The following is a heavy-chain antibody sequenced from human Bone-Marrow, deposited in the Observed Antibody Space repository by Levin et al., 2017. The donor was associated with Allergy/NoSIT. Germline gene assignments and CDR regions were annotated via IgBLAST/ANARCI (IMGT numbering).Heavy chain of an antibody. D-gene: IGHD3-10*01. CDR3: ARAPISRVITSLDY. V-gene: IGHV3-33*01. J-gene: IGHJ4*02. CDR2: IWYDASNK. Sequence: GGSLRLSCAASGFTFSFYGMHWVRQAPGKGLEWVAVIWYDASNKYYADSVKGRFTISRDNSKNTLYLQMNSLRAEDTAVYYCARAPISRVITSLDYWGQGTLVTVSS. CDR1: GFTFSFYG.